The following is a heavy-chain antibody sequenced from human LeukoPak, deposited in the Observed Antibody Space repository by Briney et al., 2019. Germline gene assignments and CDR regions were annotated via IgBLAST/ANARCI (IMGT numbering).Heavy chain of an antibody. D-gene: IGHD3-9*01. CDR1: GASISNYY. J-gene: IGHJ4*02. CDR2: IYYSGST. Sequence: SETLSLTCTVSGASISNYYWGWVRQPPGKGLEWVGYIYYSGSTNYNPSLKSRVTISLDTSKNQFSLNLTSVTAADTAVYYCAKTARLRYFEYWGQGTLVTVSS. CDR3: AKTARLRYFEY. V-gene: IGHV4-59*03.